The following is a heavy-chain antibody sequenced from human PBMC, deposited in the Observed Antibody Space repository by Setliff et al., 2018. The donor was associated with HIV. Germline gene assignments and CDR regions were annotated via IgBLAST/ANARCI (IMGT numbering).Heavy chain of an antibody. J-gene: IGHJ3*02. CDR1: GGSISSHY. V-gene: IGHV4-59*04. CDR2: IYYTGTT. D-gene: IGHD3-3*01. CDR3: ARQSDFWSGYYDGAFDI. Sequence: PSETLSLTCTVSGGSISSHYWSWIRQPPGKGLEWIGYIYYTGTTYYNSSLNSRVRISVDTSTNQFSLKLSSVTAADTAVYYCARQSDFWSGYYDGAFDIWGQGTMVTVSS.